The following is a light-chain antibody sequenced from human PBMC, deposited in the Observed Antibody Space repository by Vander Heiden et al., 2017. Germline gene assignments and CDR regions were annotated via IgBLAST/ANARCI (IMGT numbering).Light chain of an antibody. CDR1: SSDVGGYNY. J-gene: IGLJ2*01. CDR3: SSYTSSSTLDVV. V-gene: IGLV2-14*01. CDR2: EVS. Sequence: QSALPQPASVSVSPAQSITISCTGNSSDVGGYNYVSCYQQHPGKAPKLMIHEVSNRPSGVSNRFSGSKSGNTASLTISGLQAEDEADYYCSSYTSSSTLDVVFGGGTKLTVL.